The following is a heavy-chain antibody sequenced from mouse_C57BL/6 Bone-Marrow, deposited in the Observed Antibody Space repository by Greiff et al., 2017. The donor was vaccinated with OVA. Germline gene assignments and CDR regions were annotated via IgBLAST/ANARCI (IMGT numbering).Heavy chain of an antibody. V-gene: IGHV5-4*01. Sequence: VKLVESVGGLVKPGGSLKLSCAASGFTFSSYAMSWVRQTPEKRLEWVATISDGGSYTYYPDNVKGRFTISRDNAKNNLYLQMSHLKSYDTAMYYCAREGRYYYGSSLDYWGQGTTLTVSS. CDR3: AREGRYYYGSSLDY. D-gene: IGHD1-1*01. CDR1: GFTFSSYA. CDR2: ISDGGSYT. J-gene: IGHJ2*01.